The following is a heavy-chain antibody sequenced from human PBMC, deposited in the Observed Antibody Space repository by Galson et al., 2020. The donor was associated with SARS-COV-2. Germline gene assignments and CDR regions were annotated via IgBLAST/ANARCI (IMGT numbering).Heavy chain of an antibody. D-gene: IGHD6-19*01. CDR2: IWSDGSKQ. V-gene: IGHV3-33*01. Sequence: GESLKISCIGSGFSFSHYGMHWVRQAPGKGLQWVAVIWSDGSKQYYVDSVRGRFTISRDNSKNTLYLQMNSLRAEDTAVYYCARDRDGGWYLMDVWGRGTTVTVSS. CDR1: GFSFSHYG. CDR3: ARDRDGGWYLMDV. J-gene: IGHJ6*02.